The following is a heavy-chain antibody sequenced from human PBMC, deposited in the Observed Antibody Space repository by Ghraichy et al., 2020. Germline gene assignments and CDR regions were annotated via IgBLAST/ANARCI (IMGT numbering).Heavy chain of an antibody. CDR3: ARANQYNWFDP. Sequence: ASVKVSCKASGYTFTAYYMHWVRQAPGQGLEWMGWINPNSGGTNYVQKFQGRVTMTRDTSISTAYMELSRLRSDDTAVYYCARANQYNWFDPWGQGTPVTGSS. V-gene: IGHV1-2*02. CDR1: GYTFTAYY. J-gene: IGHJ5*02. D-gene: IGHD4-11*01. CDR2: INPNSGGT.